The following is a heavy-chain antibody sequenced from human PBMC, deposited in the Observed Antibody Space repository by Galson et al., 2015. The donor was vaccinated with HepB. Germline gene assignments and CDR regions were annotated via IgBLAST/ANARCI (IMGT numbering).Heavy chain of an antibody. J-gene: IGHJ6*02. Sequence: SLRLSCAASGLTVSREFMNWVRQPPGKGLEWVSLIDGDDRTYNADSVKGRFTISRDNSKNTLYLQMNSLRADDTAVYYCARDRRYYDILTGYHYGMDVWGQGTTVTVSS. CDR3: ARDRRYYDILTGYHYGMDV. CDR1: GLTVSREF. D-gene: IGHD3-9*01. CDR2: IDGDDRT. V-gene: IGHV3-66*01.